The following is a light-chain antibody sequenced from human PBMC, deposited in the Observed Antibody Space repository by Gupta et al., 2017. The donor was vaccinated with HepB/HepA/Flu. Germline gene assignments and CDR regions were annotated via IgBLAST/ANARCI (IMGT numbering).Light chain of an antibody. V-gene: IGKV1-33*01. J-gene: IGKJ2*01. Sequence: DIQMTQSPSSLSASVGDRFTITCQASQEIRSSLNWYQQKQGKAPKLLIYDASNWEEGVSFRFSGSGVGKNFNFTNISRQQEEFGSYYCHQNKNFPNFIFGQGTQLDIK. CDR1: QEIRSS. CDR3: HQNKNFPNFI. CDR2: DAS.